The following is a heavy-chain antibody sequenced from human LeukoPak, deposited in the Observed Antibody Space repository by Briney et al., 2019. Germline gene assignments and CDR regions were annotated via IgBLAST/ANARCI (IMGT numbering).Heavy chain of an antibody. D-gene: IGHD2-21*02. J-gene: IGHJ4*02. Sequence: GGSLRLSCAASGFTFSSYSMNWVRQAPGKGLEWVSYISSSSNTIYYADSVKGRFTISRDNAKNSLFLQMNSLRDEDTSVYYCARAVSVVTRGGLVFDYWGQGTLVTVSS. CDR3: ARAVSVVTRGGLVFDY. CDR1: GFTFSSYS. V-gene: IGHV3-48*02. CDR2: ISSSSNTI.